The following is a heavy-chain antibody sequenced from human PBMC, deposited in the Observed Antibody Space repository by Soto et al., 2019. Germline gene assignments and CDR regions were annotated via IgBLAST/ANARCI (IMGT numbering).Heavy chain of an antibody. J-gene: IGHJ3*02. D-gene: IGHD3-22*01. CDR3: AREYYYDSSGYYSRGAFDI. CDR2: IYNSGST. CDR1: GGSISNYY. V-gene: IGHV4-59*01. Sequence: PSETLSLTCTVSGGSISNYYWNWIRQPPGKGLEWIGSIYNSGSTNYNPSLKSRVTISVDTSKNQFSLKQSSVTAADTAVYYCAREYYYDSSGYYSRGAFDIWGQGTMATVSS.